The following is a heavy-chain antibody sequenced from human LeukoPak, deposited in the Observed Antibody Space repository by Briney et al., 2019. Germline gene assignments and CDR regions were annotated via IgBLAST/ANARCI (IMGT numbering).Heavy chain of an antibody. V-gene: IGHV4-59*12. CDR3: ARDRSEWSAEDNWFDP. CDR1: GGSTTSYY. J-gene: IGHJ5*02. Sequence: SETLSLTCSVSGGSTTSYYWNWVRQFPGKRLEWIGYIYHTGTTTYNPSLQSRVAISIDTSTNQISLRLSSVMSADTAIYFCARDRSEWSAEDNWFDPWGQGILVTVSS. CDR2: IYHTGTT. D-gene: IGHD3-10*01.